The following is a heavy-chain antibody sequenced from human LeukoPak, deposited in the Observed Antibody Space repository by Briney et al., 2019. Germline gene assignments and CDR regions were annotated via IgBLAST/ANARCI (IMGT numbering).Heavy chain of an antibody. CDR1: GGTFSSYA. V-gene: IGHV1-69*04. CDR3: ARGHYDFWSGYRQLNWFDP. D-gene: IGHD3-3*01. CDR2: IIPILGIA. J-gene: IGHJ5*02. Sequence: ASVKVSCKASGGTFSSYAISWVRQAPGQGLEWMGRIIPILGIANYAQKFQGRVTITADKSTSTAYMELSSLRSEDTAVYYCARGHYDFWSGYRQLNWFDPWGQGTLVTVSS.